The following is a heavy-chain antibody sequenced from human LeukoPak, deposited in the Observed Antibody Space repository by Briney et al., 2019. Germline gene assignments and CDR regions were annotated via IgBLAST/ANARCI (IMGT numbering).Heavy chain of an antibody. CDR3: AKVYFGGERWRGVDY. V-gene: IGHV3-23*01. J-gene: IGHJ4*02. D-gene: IGHD5-24*01. CDR1: GFTLSSYA. CDR2: ISGSGGST. Sequence: GGSLRLSCAASGFTLSSYAMGWARQAPGKGLEWVSAISGSGGSTYYADSVKGRFTISRDNSKNTLYLQMNSLRAEDTAVYYCAKVYFGGERWRGVDYWGQGTLVTVSS.